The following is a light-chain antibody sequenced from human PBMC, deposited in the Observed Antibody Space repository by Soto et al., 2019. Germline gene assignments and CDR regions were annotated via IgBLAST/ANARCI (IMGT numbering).Light chain of an antibody. CDR2: KVS. Sequence: DVVMTQSPLSLPVTLGQPASISCRSSESLVYSDGNTYLNWFHQRPGQSPRRLIYKVSNWDSGVQDRFSGSGSGTDFTLKISRVEAEDVGVDYCMQGTHRPPSFGQGTRLQIK. J-gene: IGKJ5*01. CDR1: ESLVYSDGNTY. CDR3: MQGTHRPPS. V-gene: IGKV2D-30*01.